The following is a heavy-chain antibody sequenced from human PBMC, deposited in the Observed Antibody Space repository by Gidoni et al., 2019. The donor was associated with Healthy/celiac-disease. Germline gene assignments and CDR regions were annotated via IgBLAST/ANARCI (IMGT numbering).Heavy chain of an antibody. CDR1: GGTFSSYA. V-gene: IGHV1-69*01. Sequence: QVQLVQSGAAVKKPGSSVKVSCKASGGTFSSYAISWVRQAPGQGLEWMGGIIPIFGTANYAQKCQGRVTITADESTSTAYMELSSLRSEDTAVYYCARARYCSGGSCYSSWYFDLWGRGTLVTVSS. CDR3: ARARYCSGGSCYSSWYFDL. D-gene: IGHD2-15*01. J-gene: IGHJ2*01. CDR2: IIPIFGTA.